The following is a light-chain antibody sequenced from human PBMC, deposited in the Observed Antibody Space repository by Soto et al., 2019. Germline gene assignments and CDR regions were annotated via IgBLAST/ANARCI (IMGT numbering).Light chain of an antibody. CDR3: SSYSSSGTLYV. J-gene: IGLJ1*01. CDR1: SDDVGGYNY. Sequence: QSALTQPASVSGSPGQSITISCTGSSDDVGGYNYVSWYQQHPGKAPKLMIYDVKSRPSGVPSRFSGSKSGNTASLTISGLQAEDEADYYCSSYSSSGTLYVFGTGTQLTVL. CDR2: DVK. V-gene: IGLV2-14*03.